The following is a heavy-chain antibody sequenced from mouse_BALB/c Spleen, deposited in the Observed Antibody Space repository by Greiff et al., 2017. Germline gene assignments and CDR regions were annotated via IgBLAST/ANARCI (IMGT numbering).Heavy chain of an antibody. CDR1: GYSITSGYY. CDR2: ISYDCSN. D-gene: IGHD1-1*01. CDR3: ARALHYYGSSSLDY. J-gene: IGHJ2*01. V-gene: IGHV3-6*02. Sequence: EVQLQQSGPGLVKPSQSLSLTCSVTGYSITSGYYWNWLRQFPGNTLEWMGYISYDCSNNYTPSLKNRFSITRDTSKNQFFLKLNSVTTEDTATYYGARALHYYGSSSLDYWGQGTTLTVSS.